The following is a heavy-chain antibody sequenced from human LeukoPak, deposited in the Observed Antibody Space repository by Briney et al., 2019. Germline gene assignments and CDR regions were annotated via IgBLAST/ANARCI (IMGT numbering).Heavy chain of an antibody. J-gene: IGHJ4*02. V-gene: IGHV4-61*01. D-gene: IGHD6-13*01. Sequence: PSETLSLTCTVSGGSVSSGSYYWSWIRQPPGKGPEWIGYIYYSGSTNYNPSLKSRVTISVDTSKNQFSLKLSSVTAADTAVYYCASRIAAAGYAYFDYWGQGTLVTVSS. CDR1: GGSVSSGSYY. CDR3: ASRIAAAGYAYFDY. CDR2: IYYSGST.